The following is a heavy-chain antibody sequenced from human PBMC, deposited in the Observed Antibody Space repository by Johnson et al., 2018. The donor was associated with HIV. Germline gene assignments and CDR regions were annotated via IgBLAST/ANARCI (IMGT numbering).Heavy chain of an antibody. Sequence: QVQLVESGGGLVQPGGSLRLSCAASGFTFSDYYMPWIRQAPGKGLEWLSFISSSGDIIRYADSVKGRFTISRDNAKNSLILQMNSLRDEDTAVYYCGRRTVTALFDIWGQGTLGTVSS. CDR3: GRRTVTALFDI. D-gene: IGHD4-17*01. CDR2: ISSSGDII. CDR1: GFTFSDYY. J-gene: IGHJ3*02. V-gene: IGHV3-11*04.